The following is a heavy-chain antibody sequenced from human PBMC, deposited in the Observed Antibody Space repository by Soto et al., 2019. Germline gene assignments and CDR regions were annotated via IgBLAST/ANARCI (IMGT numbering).Heavy chain of an antibody. V-gene: IGHV1-69*06. CDR1: GGTFSSYA. J-gene: IGHJ3*02. CDR2: IIPIFGTA. Sequence: QVQLVQSGAEVKKPGSSVKVSCKASGGTFSSYAISWVRQAPGQGREWMGGIIPIFGTANYAQKFQGRVTITADKSTSTAYMELSSLRSEDTAVDYCARGGYSYGYESDAFDIWGQGTMVTVSS. D-gene: IGHD5-18*01. CDR3: ARGGYSYGYESDAFDI.